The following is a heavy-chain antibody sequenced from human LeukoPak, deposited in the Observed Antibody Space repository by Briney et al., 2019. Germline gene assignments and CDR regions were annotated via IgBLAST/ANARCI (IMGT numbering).Heavy chain of an antibody. V-gene: IGHV1-69*13. CDR1: GGTFSSYA. CDR2: IIPIFGTA. J-gene: IGHJ4*02. Sequence: SVKVSCKASGGTFSSYAISWVRQAPGQGLEWMGGIIPIFGTANYAQKFQGRVTITADESTSTAYMELSSLRSDDTAVYYCARDGAISVAGGFSDYWGQGTLVTVSS. CDR3: ARDGAISVAGGFSDY. D-gene: IGHD6-19*01.